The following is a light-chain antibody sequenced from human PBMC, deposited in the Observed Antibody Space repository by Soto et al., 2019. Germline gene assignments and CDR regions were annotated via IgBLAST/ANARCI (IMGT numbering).Light chain of an antibody. V-gene: IGLV1-47*02. J-gene: IGLJ2*01. Sequence: QSVLTQPPSASGTPGQRVSISCSGSNSNIGTNYVYWYQQLPGTTPKLLIYNNNQRPSGVPDRFSGSKSGTSASLAISVLRSEDEAEYYCAAWDDRLSVAFGGGTKLTVL. CDR1: NSNIGTNY. CDR2: NNN. CDR3: AAWDDRLSVA.